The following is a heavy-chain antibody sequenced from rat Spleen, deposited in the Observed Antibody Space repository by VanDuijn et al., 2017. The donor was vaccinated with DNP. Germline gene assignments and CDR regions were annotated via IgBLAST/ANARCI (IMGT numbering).Heavy chain of an antibody. CDR1: GFTITNYG. CDR3: TRHGEVHLRYAMDA. D-gene: IGHD1-5*01. CDR2: ISTGGGFT. J-gene: IGHJ4*01. Sequence: EVQLVESGGGLVQPGRSLKLSCAASGFTITNYGMAWVRQAPTKGLEWVASISTGGGFTYYRDSVKGRFTISRDNAKNTQFLQMDSLRSDDTATYYCTRHGEVHLRYAMDAWGQGTSVTVSS. V-gene: IGHV5S13*01.